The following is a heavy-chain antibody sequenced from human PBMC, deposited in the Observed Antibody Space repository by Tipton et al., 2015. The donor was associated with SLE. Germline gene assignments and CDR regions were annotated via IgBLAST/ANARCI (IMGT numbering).Heavy chain of an antibody. CDR2: IYYSGST. D-gene: IGHD2-2*02. Sequence: LRLSCTVSGGSISSGGYYWSWIRQHPGKGLEWIGSIYYSGSTYYNPSLKSRVTISVDTSKNQFSLKLSSVTAADTAVYYCARGVIVVVPAAIRYYYYGMDVWGQGTTVTVSS. V-gene: IGHV4-39*01. CDR1: GGSISSGGYY. CDR3: ARGVIVVVPAAIRYYYYGMDV. J-gene: IGHJ6*02.